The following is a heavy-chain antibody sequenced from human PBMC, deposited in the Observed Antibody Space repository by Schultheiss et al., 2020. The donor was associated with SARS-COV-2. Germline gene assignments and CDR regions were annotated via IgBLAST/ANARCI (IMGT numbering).Heavy chain of an antibody. V-gene: IGHV3-20*04. Sequence: GESLKISCAASGFTFSSYAMSWVRQAPGKGLEWVSGISWNSGSIGYADSVKGRFTISRDNAKNSLYLQMNSLRAEDTAVYYCAGASPLGYDAFDIWGQGTMVTVSS. D-gene: IGHD3-22*01. CDR1: GFTFSSYA. CDR3: AGASPLGYDAFDI. CDR2: ISWNSGSI. J-gene: IGHJ3*02.